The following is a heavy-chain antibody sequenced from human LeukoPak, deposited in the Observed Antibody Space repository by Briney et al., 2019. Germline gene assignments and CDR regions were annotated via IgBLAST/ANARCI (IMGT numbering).Heavy chain of an antibody. D-gene: IGHD2-15*01. CDR1: GFTFSNYG. V-gene: IGHV3-23*01. J-gene: IGHJ4*02. CDR3: AKVRVDILAVVAAPFDY. Sequence: GSLRLSCAVSGFTFSNYGMTWVRQAPGKGLEWVSAISGSGGSTYYADSVKGRFTISRDNSKNTLYLQMNSLRAEDTAVYYCAKVRVDILAVVAAPFDYWGQGTLVTVSS. CDR2: ISGSGGST.